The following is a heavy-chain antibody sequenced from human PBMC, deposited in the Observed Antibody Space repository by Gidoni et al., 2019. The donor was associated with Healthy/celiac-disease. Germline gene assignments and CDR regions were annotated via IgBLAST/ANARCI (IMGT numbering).Heavy chain of an antibody. D-gene: IGHD6-19*01. CDR1: RFTFSSYG. CDR3: AKDRPLLAALDY. CDR2: ISDDGRNK. Sequence: VQLVASAARVVQPGSSLCLSCSAPRFTFSSYGMHLVLQAPGKGLEGVAVISDDGRNKYYAEYVKGRFTISRDNSKNTLYLQMNSLRAEDTAVYYCAKDRPLLAALDYWGQGTLVTVSS. V-gene: IGHV3-30*18. J-gene: IGHJ4*02.